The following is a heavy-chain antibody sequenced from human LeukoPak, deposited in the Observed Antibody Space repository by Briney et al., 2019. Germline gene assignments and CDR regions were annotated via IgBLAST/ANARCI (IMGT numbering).Heavy chain of an antibody. J-gene: IGHJ6*04. Sequence: SVKVSCKASGGTFSSYAISWVRHAPGQGLEWMGEIIPIFGTANYAQKFQGRVTITADKSTSTAYMELSSLRSEDTAVYYCARAGYDILTGALYGMDVWGKGTTVTVSS. CDR2: IIPIFGTA. D-gene: IGHD3-9*01. CDR1: GGTFSSYA. V-gene: IGHV1-69*06. CDR3: ARAGYDILTGALYGMDV.